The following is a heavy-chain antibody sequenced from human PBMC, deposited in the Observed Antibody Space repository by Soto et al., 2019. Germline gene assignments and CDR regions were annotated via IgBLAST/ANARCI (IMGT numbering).Heavy chain of an antibody. D-gene: IGHD6-19*01. J-gene: IGHJ4*02. CDR2: THVSGDT. Sequence: QLQLQESGSGLVKPSQTLSLNCAVSGVSISDGGYSWSWIRQPPGKGLEWIGYTHVSGDTYYNPSLTGRVTLSVDRSRNQFSLNLRSMTAADTAVYYCAGSPFYGWKSHFDYWGQGTLVSVSS. CDR3: AGSPFYGWKSHFDY. CDR1: GVSISDGGYS. V-gene: IGHV4-30-2*01.